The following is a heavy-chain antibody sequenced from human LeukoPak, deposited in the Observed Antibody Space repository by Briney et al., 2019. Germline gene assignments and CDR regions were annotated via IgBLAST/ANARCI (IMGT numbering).Heavy chain of an antibody. J-gene: IGHJ1*01. CDR3: ARVVQSTDSSGFYLPEYFQH. V-gene: IGHV4-38-2*02. D-gene: IGHD3-22*01. CDR1: GGSISSYY. Sequence: SETLSLTCTVSGGSISSYYWSWIRQPPGKGLEWIGRIYHSGSTYYNPSLKSRVTISVDTSKNQFSLKLRSVTAADTAVYYCARVVQSTDSSGFYLPEYFQHWGQGTLVTVSS. CDR2: IYHSGST.